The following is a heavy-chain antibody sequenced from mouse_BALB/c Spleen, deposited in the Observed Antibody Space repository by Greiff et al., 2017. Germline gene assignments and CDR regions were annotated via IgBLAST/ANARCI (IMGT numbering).Heavy chain of an antibody. V-gene: IGHV1-14*01. CDR2: INPYNDGT. J-gene: IGHJ3*01. CDR1: GYTFTSYV. CDR3: ARSPFAY. Sequence: EVKVVESGPELVKPGASVKMSCKASGYTFTSYVMHWVKQKPGQGLEWIGYINPYNDGTKYNEKFKGKATLTSDKSSSTAYMELSSLTSEDSAVYYCARSPFAYWGQGTLVTVSA.